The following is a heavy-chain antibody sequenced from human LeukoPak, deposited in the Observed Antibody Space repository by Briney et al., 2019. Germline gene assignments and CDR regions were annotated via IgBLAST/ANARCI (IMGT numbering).Heavy chain of an antibody. CDR1: GYTLTELS. V-gene: IGHV1-24*01. Sequence: ASVKVSCKVSGYTLTELSMHWMRQAPGKGLEWMGGFDPKDGDTIYAQKVQGRVTITEDTSTDTAYMELSSLRSEDTAVHYCATLGILTGYLDYWGQGTLVTVSS. J-gene: IGHJ4*02. D-gene: IGHD3-9*01. CDR3: ATLGILTGYLDY. CDR2: FDPKDGDT.